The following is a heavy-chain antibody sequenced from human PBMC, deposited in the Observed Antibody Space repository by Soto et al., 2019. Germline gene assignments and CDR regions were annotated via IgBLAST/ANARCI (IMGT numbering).Heavy chain of an antibody. J-gene: IGHJ4*02. CDR3: ARAVSTAGGH. Sequence: EVQLVESGGGLVQPGGSLRLSCAASGFTFSNYWMTWVRQAPGKGLEWVASLNQDGSEKYYVDSVKGQFTISRDNAQNSLSLQMNSLRADDTAVYYCARAVSTAGGHWGQGTLVTVSS. CDR1: GFTFSNYW. V-gene: IGHV3-7*01. D-gene: IGHD6-25*01. CDR2: LNQDGSEK.